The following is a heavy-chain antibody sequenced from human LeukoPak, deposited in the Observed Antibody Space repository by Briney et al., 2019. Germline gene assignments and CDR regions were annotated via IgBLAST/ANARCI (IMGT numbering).Heavy chain of an antibody. CDR1: GGSISSSYYY. D-gene: IGHD6-19*01. Sequence: SETLSLTCTVSGGSISSSYYYWGWIRQPPGKGLEWIGSIYYSGSTYYNPSLKSRVTTSVDTSTDQFSLRLSSATAADTAIYYCARQSGDQSSAWYFDAWGQGTLVTASS. J-gene: IGHJ4*02. V-gene: IGHV4-39*01. CDR3: ARQSGDQSSAWYFDA. CDR2: IYYSGST.